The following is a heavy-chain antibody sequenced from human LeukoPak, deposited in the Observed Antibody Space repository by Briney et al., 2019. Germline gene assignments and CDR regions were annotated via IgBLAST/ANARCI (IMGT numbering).Heavy chain of an antibody. J-gene: IGHJ5*02. Sequence: ASVKVSCKASGYTFTGCYMHWVRQAPGQGLEWMGWINPNSGGTNYAQKFQGRVTMTRDTSISTAYMELSRLRSDDTAVYYCARVLVGAGSWFDPWGQGTLVTVSS. V-gene: IGHV1-2*02. CDR3: ARVLVGAGSWFDP. D-gene: IGHD1-26*01. CDR2: INPNSGGT. CDR1: GYTFTGCY.